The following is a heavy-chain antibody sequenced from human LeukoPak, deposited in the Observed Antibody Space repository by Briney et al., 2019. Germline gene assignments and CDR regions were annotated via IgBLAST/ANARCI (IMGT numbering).Heavy chain of an antibody. CDR2: ISDNEGRT. D-gene: IGHD5-18*01. J-gene: IGHJ4*02. V-gene: IGHV3-23*01. CDR3: ARHDSFIPY. CDR1: GFTFSYYA. Sequence: GGSLRLSCAASGFTFSYYAMSWVRQAPGKGLEWVSSISDNEGRTYYTDSVKGRFTISRDNTKNTVYLQMHNLRADDTAVYFCARHDSFIPYWGQGALVTVSS.